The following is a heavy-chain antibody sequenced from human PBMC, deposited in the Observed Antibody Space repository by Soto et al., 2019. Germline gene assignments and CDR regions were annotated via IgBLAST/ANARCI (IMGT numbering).Heavy chain of an antibody. CDR1: GGSISSYY. CDR3: ARVGGISYYYGLGNDGMDV. V-gene: IGHV4-59*01. Sequence: SETLSLTCTVSGGSISSYYWSWIRQPPGKGLEWIGYIYYSGSTNYNPSLKSRVTISVDTSKNQFSLKLSSVTAADTAVYYCARVGGISYYYGLGNDGMDVWGQGTTVTVSS. J-gene: IGHJ6*02. CDR2: IYYSGST. D-gene: IGHD3-10*01.